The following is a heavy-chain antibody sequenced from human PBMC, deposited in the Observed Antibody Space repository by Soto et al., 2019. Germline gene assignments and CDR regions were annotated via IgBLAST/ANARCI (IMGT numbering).Heavy chain of an antibody. Sequence: GSGPNAGEPTQTLTLTCTFSGFSLSTSGMCVSWIRQPPGKALEWLALIDWDDDKYYSTSLKTRLTISKDTSKNQVVLTMTNMDPVDTATFYCARFRARITMIVAGMDVWGQGTTVTVSS. CDR2: IDWDDDK. CDR1: GFSLSTSGMC. D-gene: IGHD3-22*01. V-gene: IGHV2-70*01. CDR3: ARFRARITMIVAGMDV. J-gene: IGHJ6*02.